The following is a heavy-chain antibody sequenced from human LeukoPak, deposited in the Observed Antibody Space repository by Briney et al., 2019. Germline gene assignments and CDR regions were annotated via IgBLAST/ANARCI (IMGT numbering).Heavy chain of an antibody. J-gene: IGHJ4*02. Sequence: ASVKVSCKASGYTFTSYGISWVRQAPGQGLEWMGWISAYNGNTNYAQKLQGRVTMTTDTSTSTAYMELRSLRSEDTAVYYCAREKGDGYNPSSFDYWGQGTLVTVSS. D-gene: IGHD5-24*01. CDR3: AREKGDGYNPSSFDY. CDR2: ISAYNGNT. CDR1: GYTFTSYG. V-gene: IGHV1-18*01.